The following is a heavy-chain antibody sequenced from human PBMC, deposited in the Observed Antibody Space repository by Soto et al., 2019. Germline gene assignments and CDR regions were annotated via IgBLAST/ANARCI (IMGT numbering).Heavy chain of an antibody. CDR3: ARAPVHHPVQLERLNWFDP. D-gene: IGHD1-1*01. J-gene: IGHJ5*02. CDR1: GYTFTCYD. V-gene: IGHV1-8*01. CDR2: MNPNSGNT. Sequence: ASVKVSCKASGYTFTCYDINWVRQATGQGLEWMGWMNPNSGNTGYAQKFQGRVTMTRNTSISTAYMELSSLRSEDTAVYYCARAPVHHPVQLERLNWFDPWGQGTLVTVSS.